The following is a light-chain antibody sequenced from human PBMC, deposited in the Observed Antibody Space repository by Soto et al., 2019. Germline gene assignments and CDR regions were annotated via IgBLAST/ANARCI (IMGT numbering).Light chain of an antibody. Sequence: QSVLTQPPSASGTPGQRVTISGFGTISNIGGNYVYWYQQLPGRAPKLLIYRNNQRPSGVPGRFSGSKSGTSASLAISGLRSEDEADYYCAAWDDSLSGVVFGGGTKLTVL. V-gene: IGLV1-47*01. J-gene: IGLJ2*01. CDR2: RNN. CDR1: ISNIGGNY. CDR3: AAWDDSLSGVV.